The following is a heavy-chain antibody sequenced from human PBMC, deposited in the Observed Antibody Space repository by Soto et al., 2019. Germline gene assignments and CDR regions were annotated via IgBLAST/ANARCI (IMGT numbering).Heavy chain of an antibody. CDR2: ITGTGGT. D-gene: IGHD4-17*01. CDR1: GFTFSTYA. J-gene: IGHJ4*02. Sequence: GGSLRLSCAASGFTFSTYAMTWVRQAPGKGLEWVSAITGTGGTYYADSVTGRFTISRDNSRNTVSLQMSGLRAEDTAVYYCAKAMTTESTPKSHLDYWGQGTLVTVSS. CDR3: AKAMTTESTPKSHLDY. V-gene: IGHV3-23*01.